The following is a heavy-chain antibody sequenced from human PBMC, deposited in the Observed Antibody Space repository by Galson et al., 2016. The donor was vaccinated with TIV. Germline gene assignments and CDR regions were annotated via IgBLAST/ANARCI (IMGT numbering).Heavy chain of an antibody. CDR3: AREPYHFDRSGYFFDY. J-gene: IGHJ4*02. V-gene: IGHV4-61*01. D-gene: IGHD3-22*01. CDR1: GDSVSSDTYY. CDR2: VFHSGAT. Sequence: SETLSLTCTVSGDSVSSDTYYWTWIRQPPGKGLEWIGYVFHSGATNYNPSLKSRLTISVDTSKNQFSLKLTSVTAADTALYFCAREPYHFDRSGYFFDYWGQGRLVTVSS.